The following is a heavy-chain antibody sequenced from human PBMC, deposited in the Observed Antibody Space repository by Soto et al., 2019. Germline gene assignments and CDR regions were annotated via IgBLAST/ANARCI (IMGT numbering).Heavy chain of an antibody. Sequence: EVQLVQSGAEVKKPKESLKISCKGSGYNFSGYWISWVREMPGKGLEWMGTIYPGDSDVRYSPSFQGQVTISVDKSMSIVYLQWSSLQASDTAIYYCARTEYGSGTFDSWGQGTLVTVSS. CDR1: GYNFSGYW. J-gene: IGHJ4*02. CDR2: IYPGDSDV. CDR3: ARTEYGSGTFDS. D-gene: IGHD3-10*01. V-gene: IGHV5-51*03.